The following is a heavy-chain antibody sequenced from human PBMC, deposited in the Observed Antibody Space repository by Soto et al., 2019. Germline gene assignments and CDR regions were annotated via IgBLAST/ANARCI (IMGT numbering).Heavy chain of an antibody. CDR1: GYTFTGHY. CDR2: IGPESGAT. Sequence: AASVKVSCKTSGYTFTGHYIHWVRQAPQQGPEWMGEIGPESGATRSSEKFRGRVTMTMDTSITTVYMELRNLSPDDTAVYYCGRGRSGQIVISYGAQGTPVPV. V-gene: IGHV1-2*02. J-gene: IGHJ4*02. D-gene: IGHD1-26*01. CDR3: GRGRSGQIVISY.